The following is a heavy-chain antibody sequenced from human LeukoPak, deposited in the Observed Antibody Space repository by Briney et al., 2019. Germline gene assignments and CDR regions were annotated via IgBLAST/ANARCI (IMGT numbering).Heavy chain of an antibody. D-gene: IGHD6-13*01. Sequence: GGSLRLSCEASGFTFSNYDMNWVRQAPGKGLEWVSYISRSGSTISYADSVKGRFTISRDNAKNSLYLQMNSLRAEDTAVYYCARISIAAAGDFDFWGQGTLVTVSS. V-gene: IGHV3-48*03. CDR3: ARISIAAAGDFDF. CDR2: ISRSGSTI. J-gene: IGHJ4*02. CDR1: GFTFSNYD.